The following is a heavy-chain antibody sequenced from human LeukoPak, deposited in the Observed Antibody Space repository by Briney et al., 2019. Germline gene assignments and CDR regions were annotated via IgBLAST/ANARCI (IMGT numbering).Heavy chain of an antibody. CDR1: GGSISSYY. CDR3: ARSYYQSPYYYYMDV. V-gene: IGHV4-59*01. Sequence: SETLSLTCTVSGGSISSYYWSWIRQPPGKGLEWIGYIYYSGSTNYNPSLKSRVTISVDTSKNQFSLKLSSVTAADTAVYYCARSYYQSPYYYYMDVWGKETTVIVSS. CDR2: IYYSGST. D-gene: IGHD1-26*01. J-gene: IGHJ6*03.